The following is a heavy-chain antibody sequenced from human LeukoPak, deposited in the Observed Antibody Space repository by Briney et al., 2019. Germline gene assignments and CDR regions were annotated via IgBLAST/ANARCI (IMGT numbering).Heavy chain of an antibody. D-gene: IGHD3-3*01. Sequence: GGSLRLSCAASGFTFSSYAMSWVRQAPGKGLDWVSTISGSGGSTYYADSVKGRFTISRDNSKNTLYLQMNSLRAEDTAVYYCAKDGHYDFWSGYYTNFDYWGQGTLVTVSS. CDR3: AKDGHYDFWSGYYTNFDY. CDR1: GFTFSSYA. J-gene: IGHJ4*02. CDR2: ISGSGGST. V-gene: IGHV3-23*01.